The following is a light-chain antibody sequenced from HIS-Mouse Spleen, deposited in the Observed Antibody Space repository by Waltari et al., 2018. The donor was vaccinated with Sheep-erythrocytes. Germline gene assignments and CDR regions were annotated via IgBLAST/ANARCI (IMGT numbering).Light chain of an antibody. J-gene: IGLJ2*01. CDR1: KLGDKY. Sequence: SYELTQPPSVSVSPGQTASITCSGDKLGDKYACWYQQKPGQSPVLVIYQDSKRPSGSPGRFSGSNSGNTAPLTISGTQAMDEADYYCQAWDSSTAVFGGGTKLTVL. V-gene: IGLV3-1*01. CDR3: QAWDSSTAV. CDR2: QDS.